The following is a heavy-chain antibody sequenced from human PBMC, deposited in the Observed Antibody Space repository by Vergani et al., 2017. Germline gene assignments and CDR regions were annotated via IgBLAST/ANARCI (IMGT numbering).Heavy chain of an antibody. Sequence: QLQLQESGPGLVKPSETLSLTCTVSGGSISSSSYYWGWIRQPPGKGLEWIGSIYYSGSTYYNPSLKSRVTISVDTSKNQFSLKLSSVTAADTAVYYCASPWFTIPGRDAFDIWGQGTMVTVSS. CDR2: IYYSGST. V-gene: IGHV4-39*01. D-gene: IGHD3-3*01. CDR1: GGSISSSSYY. J-gene: IGHJ3*02. CDR3: ASPWFTIPGRDAFDI.